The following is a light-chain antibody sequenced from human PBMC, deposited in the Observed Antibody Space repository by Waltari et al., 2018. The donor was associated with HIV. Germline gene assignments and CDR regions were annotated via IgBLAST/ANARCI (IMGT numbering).Light chain of an antibody. J-gene: IGLJ2*01. CDR1: SRDVGNYKL. V-gene: IGLV2-23*01. Sequence: QSALTQPASMSGSPGQSITISCTGTSRDVGNYKLVTWYLQRPGKAHKLMIYEGSKRPSGVSNRFSGSKSGNTASLTISGLQAEDEADYYCCSYAGSSTVIFGGGTKLTVL. CDR2: EGS. CDR3: CSYAGSSTVI.